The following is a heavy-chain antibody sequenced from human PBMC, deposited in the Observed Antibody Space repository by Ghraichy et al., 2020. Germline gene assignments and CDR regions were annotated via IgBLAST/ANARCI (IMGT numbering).Heavy chain of an antibody. Sequence: ASVKVSCKASGYTFTSYAMHWVRQAPGQRLEWMGWINAGNGNTKYSQKFQGRVTITRDTSASTAYMELSSLRSEDTAVYYCARDLTMVRGVIPRKGHELGYWGQGTLVTVSS. J-gene: IGHJ4*02. V-gene: IGHV1-3*01. D-gene: IGHD3-10*01. CDR2: INAGNGNT. CDR1: GYTFTSYA. CDR3: ARDLTMVRGVIPRKGHELGY.